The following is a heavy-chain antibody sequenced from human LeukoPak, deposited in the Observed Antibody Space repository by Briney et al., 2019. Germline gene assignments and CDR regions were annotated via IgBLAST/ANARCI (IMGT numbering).Heavy chain of an antibody. CDR2: IYTSGST. V-gene: IGHV4-4*07. Sequence: PSETLSLTCAVSGGSISSYYWSCIRQPAGKGLEWIGRIYTSGSTNYNPSLKSRVTMSVDTSKNQFSLKLSPLTAADTAVYYCARDFFNYYGSGSYSIHGMDVWGQGITVIVSS. J-gene: IGHJ6*02. CDR3: ARDFFNYYGSGSYSIHGMDV. D-gene: IGHD3-10*01. CDR1: GGSISSYY.